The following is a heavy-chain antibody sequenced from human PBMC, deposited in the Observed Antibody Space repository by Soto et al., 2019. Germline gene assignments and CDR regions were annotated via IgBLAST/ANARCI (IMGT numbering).Heavy chain of an antibody. CDR1: GYTFTSYG. CDR2: ISAYNGVT. Sequence: ASVKVSCKASGYTFTSYGISWVRQAPRQGLEWMGWISAYNGVTNYAQKFQGRVTVTADSSTNTAYMELRSLLSDDTAVYYCARKYIGSDTLFDPWGQGTLVTVSS. CDR3: ARKYIGSDTLFDP. V-gene: IGHV1-18*04. J-gene: IGHJ5*02. D-gene: IGHD6-13*01.